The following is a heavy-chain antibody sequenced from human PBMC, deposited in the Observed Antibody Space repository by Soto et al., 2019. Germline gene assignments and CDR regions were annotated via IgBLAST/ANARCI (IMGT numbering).Heavy chain of an antibody. Sequence: ASVKVSCKTSGYTFSNYGVSWVRQAPGQGPEWMAWISAKSGNTNRAEKFQGRLTMTTDTSTSTAYMELRSLTSDDTAVYYCARGAPAWELGVYNFDFWGQGTPVTVSS. J-gene: IGHJ4*02. V-gene: IGHV1-18*01. CDR3: ARGAPAWELGVYNFDF. D-gene: IGHD1-20*01. CDR2: ISAKSGNT. CDR1: GYTFSNYG.